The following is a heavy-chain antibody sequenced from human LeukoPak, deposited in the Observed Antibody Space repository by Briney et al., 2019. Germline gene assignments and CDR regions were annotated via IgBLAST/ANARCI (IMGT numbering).Heavy chain of an antibody. V-gene: IGHV4-34*01. CDR1: GGSFSGYY. CDR2: INHSGST. J-gene: IGHJ4*02. CDR3: ARATYSSSSTDY. D-gene: IGHD6-6*01. Sequence: SETLSLTCAVYGGSFSGYYWSWIPQPPGKGVEWIGEINHSGSTNYNPSLKSRVTISVDTSKNQLSLKLSCVAAADTAVYYCARATYSSSSTDYWGQGTLVTVSS.